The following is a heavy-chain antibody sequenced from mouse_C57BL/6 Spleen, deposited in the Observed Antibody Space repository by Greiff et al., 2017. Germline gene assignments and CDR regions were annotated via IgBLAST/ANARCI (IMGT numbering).Heavy chain of an antibody. Sequence: QVQLKQPGAELVMPGASVKLSCKASGYTFTSYWMHWVKQRPGQGLEWIGEIDPSDSYTNYNQKFKGKSTLTVDKSSSTAYMQLSSLTSEDSAVYYCARNYPFDYWGQGTTLTVSS. CDR3: ARNYPFDY. CDR2: IDPSDSYT. CDR1: GYTFTSYW. D-gene: IGHD1-1*02. J-gene: IGHJ2*01. V-gene: IGHV1-69*01.